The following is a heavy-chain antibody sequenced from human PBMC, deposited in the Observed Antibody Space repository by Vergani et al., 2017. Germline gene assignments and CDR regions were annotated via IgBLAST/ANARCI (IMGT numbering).Heavy chain of an antibody. CDR3: ARQGEGGRAFDI. D-gene: IGHD3-16*01. V-gene: IGHV4-39*01. CDR2: IYYSGTP. J-gene: IGHJ3*02. Sequence: QLQLQESGPGLVKPSETLSLTCTVSGGSSSSSPYYWGWIRQPPGKGLEWIGTIYYSGTPYYNPSLKSRVTISVDTSKNQFSLKLTSVTASDTALYYCARQGEGGRAFDIGGQGTMVTVSS. CDR1: GGSSSSSPYY.